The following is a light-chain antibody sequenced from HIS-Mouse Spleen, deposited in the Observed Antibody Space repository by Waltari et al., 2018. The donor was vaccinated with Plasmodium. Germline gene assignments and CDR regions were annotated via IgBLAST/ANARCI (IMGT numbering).Light chain of an antibody. CDR1: SSDVGGFNY. V-gene: IGLV2-14*03. J-gene: IGLJ2*01. CDR2: DVS. Sequence: QSALTQPASVSGSHGQSITISCTGTSSDVGGFNYVSWYQQHPGKAPNLMIYDVSKRPSRLSNRFSGSKPGSTASRTISGLQDEDVADDYCRSYTSSSTLVFGGGTKLTVL. CDR3: RSYTSSSTLV.